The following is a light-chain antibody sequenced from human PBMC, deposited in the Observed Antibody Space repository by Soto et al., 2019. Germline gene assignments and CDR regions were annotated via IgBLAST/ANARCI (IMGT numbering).Light chain of an antibody. CDR1: QSVSSSF. Sequence: EIVLTQSPGTQSLSPAERATLSCRASQSVSSSFLAWYQQKPGQAPRLLIYGASSRATGIPDRFSGSGSGTDFTLTISGLEPEDFAVYYCQQYGSSPWTFGQGTKVEIK. J-gene: IGKJ1*01. V-gene: IGKV3-20*01. CDR3: QQYGSSPWT. CDR2: GAS.